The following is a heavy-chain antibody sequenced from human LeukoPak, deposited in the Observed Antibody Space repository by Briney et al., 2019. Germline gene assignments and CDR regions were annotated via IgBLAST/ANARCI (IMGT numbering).Heavy chain of an antibody. CDR1: GFTLSNYW. D-gene: IGHD6-13*01. CDR2: IKQDESEK. Sequence: GGSLRLSCTASGFTLSNYWMSWVRQTPEKGLEWVANIKQDESEKVYVDSVKGRFTISRDNAKSSLYLQMSGLRADDTAVYYCARDPYSSTWSYGMDIWGQGTTVTVSS. CDR3: ARDPYSSTWSYGMDI. V-gene: IGHV3-7*05. J-gene: IGHJ6*02.